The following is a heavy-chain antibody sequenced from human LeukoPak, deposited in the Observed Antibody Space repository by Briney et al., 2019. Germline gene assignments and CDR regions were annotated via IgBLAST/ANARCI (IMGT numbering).Heavy chain of an antibody. D-gene: IGHD5-24*01. CDR3: AKSRGGYDR. Sequence: PGGSLRLSCAASGFTFSSYDMSWVRQAPGKGLEWVSGISDSGRRTYHADSVKGRFTISRDNSKNTLYLQMNSLRAEGTALYYCAKSRGGYDRWGQGTLVTVSS. CDR1: GFTFSSYD. J-gene: IGHJ5*02. CDR2: ISDSGRRT. V-gene: IGHV3-23*01.